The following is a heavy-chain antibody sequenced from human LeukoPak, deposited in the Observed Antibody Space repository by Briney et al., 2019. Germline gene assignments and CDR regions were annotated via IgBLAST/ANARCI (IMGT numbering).Heavy chain of an antibody. V-gene: IGHV3-53*01. J-gene: IGHJ4*02. D-gene: IGHD2-15*01. Sequence: GGSLRLSCAASGFTVSSNYMSWVRQAPGKGLEWVSVIYSGGSTYYADSVKGRFTISRDNAKNTLYLQMNSLRAEDTAVYYCAREFICSGGSCYPDYWGQGTLVTVSS. CDR3: AREFICSGGSCYPDY. CDR2: IYSGGST. CDR1: GFTVSSNY.